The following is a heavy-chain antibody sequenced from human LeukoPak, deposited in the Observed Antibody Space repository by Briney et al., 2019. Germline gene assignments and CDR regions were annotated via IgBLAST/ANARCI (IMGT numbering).Heavy chain of an antibody. CDR2: INPSGGST. J-gene: IGHJ4*01. CDR1: GYTLNTYY. V-gene: IGHV1-46*02. D-gene: IGHD6-13*01. Sequence: GASVKVSCKTSGYTLNTYYIHWVRQAPGQGLEWMGIINPSGGSTTYAQKFQGRVTMTRDTSTTTVYMELNNLKSEDTAVYYCARDGSPARFDYWGHGTLVTVSS. CDR3: ARDGSPARFDY.